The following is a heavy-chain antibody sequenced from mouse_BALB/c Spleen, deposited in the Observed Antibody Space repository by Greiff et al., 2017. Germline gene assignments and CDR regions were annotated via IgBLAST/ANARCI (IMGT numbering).Heavy chain of an antibody. Sequence: EVMLVESGPSLVKPSQTLSLTCSVTGDSITSGYWNWIRKFPGNKLEYMGYISYSGSTYYNPSLKSRISITRDTSKNQYYLQLNSVTTEDTATYYCAKENYYYGSSWFAYWGQGTLVTVSA. D-gene: IGHD1-1*01. CDR3: AKENYYYGSSWFAY. J-gene: IGHJ3*01. CDR2: ISYSGST. CDR1: GDSITSGY. V-gene: IGHV3-8*02.